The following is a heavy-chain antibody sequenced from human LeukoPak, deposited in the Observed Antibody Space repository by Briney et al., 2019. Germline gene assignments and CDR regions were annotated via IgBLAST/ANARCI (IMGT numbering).Heavy chain of an antibody. Sequence: SETLSLTCAVYGGSFSGYYWSWIRQPPGKGLEWIGEINHSGSTNYNPSLKSRVTISVDTSKNQFSLKLSSVTAADTAVYYCARGRLGYSSGWYRYAEYFQHWGQGTLVAVSS. J-gene: IGHJ1*01. CDR1: GGSFSGYY. CDR2: INHSGST. CDR3: ARGRLGYSSGWYRYAEYFQH. D-gene: IGHD6-19*01. V-gene: IGHV4-34*01.